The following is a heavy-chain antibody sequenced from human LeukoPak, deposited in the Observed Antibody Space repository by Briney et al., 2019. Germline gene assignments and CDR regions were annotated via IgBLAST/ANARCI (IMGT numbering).Heavy chain of an antibody. Sequence: PGGSLRLSCAASGFTFSNYGMHWVRQAPGKGLEWVAFIRYDGNDKYYADSVKGRFTISRDNSKNTLYLQMNSLRAEDTAVYYCTKDDFWSGYQRPTDYWGQGTLVTVSS. V-gene: IGHV3-30*02. J-gene: IGHJ4*02. CDR1: GFTFSNYG. CDR3: TKDDFWSGYQRPTDY. D-gene: IGHD3-3*01. CDR2: IRYDGNDK.